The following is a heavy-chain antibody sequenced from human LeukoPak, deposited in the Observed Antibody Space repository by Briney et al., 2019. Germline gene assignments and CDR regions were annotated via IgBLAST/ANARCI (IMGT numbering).Heavy chain of an antibody. J-gene: IGHJ4*02. V-gene: IGHV5-10-1*01. Sequence: GESLKISCKVSGYSFPSYWITWVRQVPGKGLEWMGRIAPSDSYTNYNPSFEGHVTMSVEKSTTTVYLQWSSLKASDTAMYYCARHTGYCSGGSCYGDFWGQGTLVTVSS. D-gene: IGHD2-15*01. CDR1: GYSFPSYW. CDR2: IAPSDSYT. CDR3: ARHTGYCSGGSCYGDF.